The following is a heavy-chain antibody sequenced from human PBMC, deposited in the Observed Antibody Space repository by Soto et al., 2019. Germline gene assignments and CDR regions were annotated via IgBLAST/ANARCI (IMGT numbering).Heavy chain of an antibody. J-gene: IGHJ4*02. Sequence: QVQLVQSGAEVKKPGASVKVSCKASGYTFTSYGISWVRQAPGQGLEWMGWISAYNGNTNYAQKLQGRVTMTTDTSXXTAYMELWSLRSDDTAVDYCARVGGLDYGDYAFGYWGQGTLVTVSS. D-gene: IGHD4-17*01. CDR1: GYTFTSYG. V-gene: IGHV1-18*01. CDR3: ARVGGLDYGDYAFGY. CDR2: ISAYNGNT.